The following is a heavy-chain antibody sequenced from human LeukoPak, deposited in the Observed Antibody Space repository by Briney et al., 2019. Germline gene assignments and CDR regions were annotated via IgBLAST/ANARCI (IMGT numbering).Heavy chain of an antibody. J-gene: IGHJ3*02. D-gene: IGHD3-3*01. CDR2: ISWNSGKT. CDR1: GITYDYA. Sequence: GGSLRLSCAASGITYDYAMYGVRQAPGKGREGVAGISWNSGKTGYADSVKGRFTFSRDNAKNSLFLQINSLRTEDAALYYCVAGSGYSPADAFYIWGPGTRVTVSS. V-gene: IGHV3-9*01. CDR3: VAGSGYSPADAFYI.